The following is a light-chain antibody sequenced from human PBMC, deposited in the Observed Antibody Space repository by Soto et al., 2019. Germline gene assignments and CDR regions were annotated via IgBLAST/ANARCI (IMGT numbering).Light chain of an antibody. J-gene: IGKJ5*01. CDR1: LSVSSY. CDR2: DAS. V-gene: IGKV3-11*01. CDR3: QQRQYWPPIT. Sequence: VVTQSPPTLSLSPGERATLSLRTSLSVSSYLAWYQQKPGQAPRLLIYDASNRATGIPARFTGSGSGTDFNLTISTLEPEDFAVYYCQQRQYWPPITFGQGTRLEIK.